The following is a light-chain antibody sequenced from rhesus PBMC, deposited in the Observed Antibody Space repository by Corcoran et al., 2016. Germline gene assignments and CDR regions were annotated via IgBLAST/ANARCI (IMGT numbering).Light chain of an antibody. J-gene: IGKJ1*01. Sequence: EIVMTQSPATLALSPGERATLSCRASQSVSSYLAWYQQKPGQAPRLLIDGASSRATGSPDSFSGSGSGTEFTLTISSLEPEDVGVYCCLQSSNWPRTFGQGTKVEIK. CDR3: LQSSNWPRT. V-gene: IGKV3-24*04. CDR2: GAS. CDR1: QSVSSY.